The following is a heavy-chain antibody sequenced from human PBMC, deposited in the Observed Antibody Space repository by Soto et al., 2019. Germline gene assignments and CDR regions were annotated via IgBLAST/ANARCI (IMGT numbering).Heavy chain of an antibody. CDR1: GGSISSYY. V-gene: IGHV4-59*12. CDR3: ARRWGPTFDF. Sequence: SETLSLTCTVSGGSISSYYWSWIRQPPGKRLEWIGYIYYSGSTNYNPSLKSRVDISIDTSKKQFSLKLSSVTVADTAVYFCARRWGPTFDFWGQGTLVTVSS. CDR2: IYYSGST. D-gene: IGHD1-26*01. J-gene: IGHJ4*02.